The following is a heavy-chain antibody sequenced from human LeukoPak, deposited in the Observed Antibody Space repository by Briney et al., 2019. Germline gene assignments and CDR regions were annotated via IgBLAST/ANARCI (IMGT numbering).Heavy chain of an antibody. J-gene: IGHJ4*02. V-gene: IGHV4-34*01. CDR2: INHSGST. Sequence: PSETLSLTCAVYGGSFSGYYWSWIRQPQGKGLEWIGEINHSGSTNYNPSLKSRVTISVDTSKNQFSLKLSSVTAADTAVYYCARGRGSGGYSYALDYWGQGTLVTVSS. CDR3: ARGRGSGGYSYALDY. CDR1: GGSFSGYY. D-gene: IGHD5-18*01.